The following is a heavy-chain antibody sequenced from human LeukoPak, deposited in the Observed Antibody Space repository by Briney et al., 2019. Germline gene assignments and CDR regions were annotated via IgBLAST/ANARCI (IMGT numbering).Heavy chain of an antibody. CDR1: GYSFTTYW. D-gene: IGHD3-16*01. CDR2: IYPGDSDT. Sequence: GESLKISCKGSGYSFTTYWIGWVRQMPGKGLEWMGIIYPGDSDTRYSPSFQGQVTISADKFISTAYLQWSSLKASDTAMYYCGQSVWGSYYGDAFDIWGQGTMVTVSS. CDR3: GQSVWGSYYGDAFDI. V-gene: IGHV5-51*01. J-gene: IGHJ3*02.